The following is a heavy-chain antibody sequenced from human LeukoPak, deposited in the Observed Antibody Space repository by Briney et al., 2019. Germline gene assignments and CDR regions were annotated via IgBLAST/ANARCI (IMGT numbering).Heavy chain of an antibody. D-gene: IGHD5-18*01. V-gene: IGHV4-59*01. J-gene: IGHJ4*02. CDR2: MYYSGST. CDR1: GHSMSTYY. CDR3: ARGVAGYGLYDY. Sequence: SETLSLTCTVSGHSMSTYYWSWIRQPPGKGLEWIGYMYYSGSTNYNPSLKSRVTISLDTPKNQFSLRLNSLTAADTAVYYCARGVAGYGLYDYWGQGTLVTVSS.